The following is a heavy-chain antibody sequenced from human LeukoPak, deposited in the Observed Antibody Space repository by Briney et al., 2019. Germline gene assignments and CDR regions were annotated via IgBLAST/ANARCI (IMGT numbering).Heavy chain of an antibody. J-gene: IGHJ4*02. CDR2: ISGSGGST. D-gene: IGHD1-26*01. CDR3: AKPTDLGLVGAEFDY. Sequence: GGSLRLSCAASGFTFSSYAMSWVRQAPGKGLEWVSAISGSGGSTYYADSVKGRFTISGDNSKNTLYLQMNSLRAEDTAVYYCAKPTDLGLVGAEFDYWGQGTLVTVSS. V-gene: IGHV3-23*01. CDR1: GFTFSSYA.